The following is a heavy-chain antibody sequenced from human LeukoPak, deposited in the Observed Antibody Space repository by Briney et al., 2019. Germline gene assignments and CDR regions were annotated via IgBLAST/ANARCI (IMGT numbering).Heavy chain of an antibody. CDR1: GGSFSGYY. CDR3: ARRASSSYRGWFDP. CDR2: TYHSGST. V-gene: IGHV4-34*01. J-gene: IGHJ5*02. D-gene: IGHD6-13*01. Sequence: PSETLSLTCAVYGGSFSGYYWSWIRQSPGKGLEWIGETYHSGSTNYNSSLKSRVTISLDTSKNQFSLKLSSVTAADTAVYYCARRASSSYRGWFDPWGQGTLVTVSS.